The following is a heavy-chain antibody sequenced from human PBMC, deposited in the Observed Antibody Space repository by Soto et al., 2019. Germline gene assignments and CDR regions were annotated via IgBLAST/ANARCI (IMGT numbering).Heavy chain of an antibody. D-gene: IGHD5-18*01. CDR3: AMDSGCVNNACAYDP. Sequence: EVHLVESGGGLVKPGGSLRLTCAGSGFSFSDYTMNWVRQAPGKGLEWVTSISRGSDYIFYADTVKGRFTISRDNARNSLYQQMSSLRAEDTAVYYCAMDSGCVNNACAYDPWGQGTLVSVSS. CDR1: GFSFSDYT. CDR2: ISRGSDYI. V-gene: IGHV3-21*01. J-gene: IGHJ5*02.